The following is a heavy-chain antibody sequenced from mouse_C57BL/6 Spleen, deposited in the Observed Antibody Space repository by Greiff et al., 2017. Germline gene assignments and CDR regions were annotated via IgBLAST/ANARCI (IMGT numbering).Heavy chain of an antibody. CDR1: GYTFPSYW. J-gene: IGHJ4*01. V-gene: IGHV1-61*01. CDR2: IYPSDSET. D-gene: IGHD6-5*01. Sequence: QVQLQQPVAELVRPPSSVKLSSKASGYTFPSYWMDLVKQRPGQGLEWIGNIYPSDSETHYNQKFKDKATLTVAKSSSTAYMQLSSLTSEDSAVYYCARNRPNFYAMDYWGPGASGTFSS. CDR3: ARNRPNFYAMDY.